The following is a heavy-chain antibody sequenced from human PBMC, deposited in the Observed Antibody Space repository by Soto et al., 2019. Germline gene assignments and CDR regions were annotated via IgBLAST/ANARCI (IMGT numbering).Heavy chain of an antibody. CDR3: ASEGDCSAGSFYHNPALAFAPGHYYYGMDV. CDR2: INAGNGNT. CDR1: GYTFTSYA. Sequence: ASVKVSCKASGYTFTSYAMHWVRQAPGQRLEWMGWINAGNGNTNYAQKFQGRVTITADKSASTAYMELRSLTSEHTAVYYCASEGDCSAGSFYHNPALAFAPGHYYYGMDVCGQGTTVTVFS. D-gene: IGHD2-15*01. V-gene: IGHV1-3*01. J-gene: IGHJ6*02.